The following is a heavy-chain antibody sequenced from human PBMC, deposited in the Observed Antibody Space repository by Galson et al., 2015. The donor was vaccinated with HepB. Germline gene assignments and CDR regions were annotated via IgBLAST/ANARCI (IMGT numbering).Heavy chain of an antibody. CDR3: ATGGNVVLRYFDWADYYYYGMDV. V-gene: IGHV1-3*01. CDR1: GYTFTSYA. CDR2: INAGNGNT. D-gene: IGHD3-9*01. Sequence: SVKVSCKASGYTFTSYAMHWVRQAPGQRLEWMGWINAGNGNTKYSQKFQGRVTITRDTSTDTAYMELSSLRSEDTAVYYCATGGNVVLRYFDWADYYYYGMDVWGQGTTVTVSS. J-gene: IGHJ6*02.